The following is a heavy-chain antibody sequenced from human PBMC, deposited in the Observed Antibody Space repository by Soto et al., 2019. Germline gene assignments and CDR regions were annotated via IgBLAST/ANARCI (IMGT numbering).Heavy chain of an antibody. V-gene: IGHV1-18*01. CDR3: ARDQTVYYYDSSSYWAPGY. CDR1: GYTFTSYG. CDR2: ISAYNGNT. D-gene: IGHD3-22*01. J-gene: IGHJ4*02. Sequence: ASVKVSCKASGYTFTSYGISWVRQAPGQGLEWMGWISAYNGNTNYAQKLQGRVTMTTDTSTSTAYMELRSLRSDDTAVYYCARDQTVYYYDSSSYWAPGYWGQGTLVTVSS.